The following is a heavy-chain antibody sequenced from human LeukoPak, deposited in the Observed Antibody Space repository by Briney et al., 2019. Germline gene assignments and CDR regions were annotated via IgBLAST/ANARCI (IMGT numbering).Heavy chain of an antibody. CDR1: GFIFNNYA. CDR3: ARDPNGDYVGAFDI. V-gene: IGHV3-23*01. D-gene: IGHD4-17*01. CDR2: IRGSGGGT. Sequence: PGGSRRLSCAVSGFIFNNYAMMWVRQAPGEGPEWVSAIRGSGGGTEYADSVKSRFTIYRDNSKNTLYLQMNSLRAEDTAVYYCARDPNGDYVGAFDILGQGTMVTVSS. J-gene: IGHJ3*02.